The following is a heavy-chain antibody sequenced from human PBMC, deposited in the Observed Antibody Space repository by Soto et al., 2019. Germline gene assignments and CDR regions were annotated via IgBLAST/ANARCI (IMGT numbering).Heavy chain of an antibody. Sequence: GESLKISCKGSGYSFTSYWIGWVRQMPGKGLEWMGIIYPGDSDTRYSPSFQGQVTISADKSISTAYLQWSSLKASDTAMYYCARMGYSGYDEREGSWFDPWGQGTLVTVSS. J-gene: IGHJ5*02. D-gene: IGHD5-12*01. CDR3: ARMGYSGYDEREGSWFDP. CDR1: GYSFTSYW. CDR2: IYPGDSDT. V-gene: IGHV5-51*01.